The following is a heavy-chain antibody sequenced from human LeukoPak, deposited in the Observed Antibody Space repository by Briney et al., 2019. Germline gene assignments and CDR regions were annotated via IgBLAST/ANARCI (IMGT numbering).Heavy chain of an antibody. CDR2: ISSSSSTI. Sequence: GGSLRLSCAASGFTFSSYSMNWVRQAPGKGLEWVSYISSSSSTIYYADSVKGRFTISRDNAKNSPYLQMNSLRDEDTAVYYCARDARREGATTSDYWGQGTLVTVSS. CDR1: GFTFSSYS. D-gene: IGHD1-26*01. V-gene: IGHV3-48*02. J-gene: IGHJ4*02. CDR3: ARDARREGATTSDY.